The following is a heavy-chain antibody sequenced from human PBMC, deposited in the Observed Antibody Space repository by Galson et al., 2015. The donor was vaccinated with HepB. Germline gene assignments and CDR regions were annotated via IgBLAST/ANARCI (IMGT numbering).Heavy chain of an antibody. D-gene: IGHD5-12*01. CDR2: ISYDGSNK. V-gene: IGHV3-30*03. CDR1: GFTFSSYG. CDR3: ARAYSGYDPAGYYYYYYGMDV. Sequence: SLRLSCAASGFTFSSYGMHWVRQAPGKGLEWVAVISYDGSNKYYADSVKGRFTISRDNSKNTLYLQMNSLRAEDTAVYYCARAYSGYDPAGYYYYYYGMDVWGQGTTVTVSS. J-gene: IGHJ6*02.